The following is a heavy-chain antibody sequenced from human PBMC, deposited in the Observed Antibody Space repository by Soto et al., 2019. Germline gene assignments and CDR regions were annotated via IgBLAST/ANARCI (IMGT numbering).Heavy chain of an antibody. Sequence: SETLSLTCTVSGGPISSGGYYWSWIRQHPGKGLEWIGYIYYSGSTYYNPSLKSRVTISVDTSKNQFSLKLSSVTAADTAVYYCAIVNIVLVPALISASSRYYFDYWGPGTLVTAPQ. V-gene: IGHV4-30-4*08. CDR2: IYYSGST. CDR3: AIVNIVLVPALISASSRYYFDY. CDR1: GGPISSGGYY. J-gene: IGHJ4*02. D-gene: IGHD2-2*01.